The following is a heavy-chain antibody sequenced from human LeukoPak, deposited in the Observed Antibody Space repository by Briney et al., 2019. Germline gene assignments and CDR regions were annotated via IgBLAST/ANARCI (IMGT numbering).Heavy chain of an antibody. Sequence: ASVKVSCKASGYTFTGYYMHWGRQAPGQGLEWMGRINPNSGGTNYAQKFQGRVTMTRDTSISTAYMELSRLRSDDTAVYYCARYSSGWYTGAFDIWGQGTMVTVSS. CDR3: ARYSSGWYTGAFDI. CDR2: INPNSGGT. J-gene: IGHJ3*02. V-gene: IGHV1-2*06. CDR1: GYTFTGYY. D-gene: IGHD6-19*01.